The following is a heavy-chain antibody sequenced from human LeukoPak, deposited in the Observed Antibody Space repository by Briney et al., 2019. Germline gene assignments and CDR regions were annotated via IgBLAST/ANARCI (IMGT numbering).Heavy chain of an antibody. V-gene: IGHV4-59*08. Sequence: PSETLSLTCTVSGGSISSYYWSWTRQPPGKGLEWIGYIYYSGSTNYNPSLKSRVTISVDTSKNQFSLKLSSVTAADTAVYYCASLQESRGYWGQGTLVTVSS. CDR2: IYYSGST. CDR3: ASLQESRGY. CDR1: GGSISSYY. J-gene: IGHJ4*02.